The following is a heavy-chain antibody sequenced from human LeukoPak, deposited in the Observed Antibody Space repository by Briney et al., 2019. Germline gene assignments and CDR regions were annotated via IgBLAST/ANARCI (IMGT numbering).Heavy chain of an antibody. D-gene: IGHD5-24*01. CDR2: INWNGGST. CDR1: GFTFDDYG. V-gene: IGHV3-20*04. CDR3: ARGTFKRWLQMGDY. Sequence: GGSLRLSCAASGFTFDDYGMSWVRQAPGKGLEWVSGINWNGGSTGYADSVKGRFTISRDNSKNTLYLQMNSLRAEDTAVYYCARGTFKRWLQMGDYWGQGTLVTVSS. J-gene: IGHJ4*02.